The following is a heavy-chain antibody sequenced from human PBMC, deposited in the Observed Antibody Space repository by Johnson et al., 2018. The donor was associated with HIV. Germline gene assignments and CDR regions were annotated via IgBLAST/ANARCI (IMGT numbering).Heavy chain of an antibody. D-gene: IGHD5-18*01. J-gene: IGHJ3*02. V-gene: IGHV3-30-3*01. CDR1: GFTFSSYA. CDR2: ITYDGSNK. CDR3: ARVDTAMTYDAFDI. Sequence: QVQLVESGGGLVQPGGSLRLSCAASGFTFSSYAMHWVRQAPGKGLEWVAVITYDGSNKYYADSVKGRFTISRDNSKNTLYLQMNSLRAEDTAVYYCARVDTAMTYDAFDIWGQGTMVTVSS.